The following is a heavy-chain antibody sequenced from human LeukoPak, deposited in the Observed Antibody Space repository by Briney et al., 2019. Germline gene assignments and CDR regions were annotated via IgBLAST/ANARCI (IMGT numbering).Heavy chain of an antibody. V-gene: IGHV3-23*01. D-gene: IGHD4-17*01. CDR1: GFTFSSYA. J-gene: IGHJ6*02. Sequence: GGSLRLSCAASGFTFSSYAMSWVRQAPGKGLEWVSAISGSGGSTYYADSVKGRFTISRDNSKNTLYLQMNSLRAEDTAVYYCAKDRGNDYGDYWDYYYGMDVWSQGTTVTVSS. CDR2: ISGSGGST. CDR3: AKDRGNDYGDYWDYYYGMDV.